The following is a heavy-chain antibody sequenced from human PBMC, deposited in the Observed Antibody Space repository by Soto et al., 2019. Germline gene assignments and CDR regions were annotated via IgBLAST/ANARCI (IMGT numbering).Heavy chain of an antibody. CDR3: ASTGVFGVVPAPLHYYYYMDV. J-gene: IGHJ6*03. V-gene: IGHV4-59*08. CDR1: GGSISSYY. CDR2: IYYSGST. Sequence: SETLSLTCTVSGGSISSYYWSWIRQPPGKGLKWIGNIYYSGSTNYNPSLKSRVTISVDTSKNQFSLKLSSVTAADTAVYYCASTGVFGVVPAPLHYYYYMDVWGKGTTVTVSS. D-gene: IGHD3-3*01.